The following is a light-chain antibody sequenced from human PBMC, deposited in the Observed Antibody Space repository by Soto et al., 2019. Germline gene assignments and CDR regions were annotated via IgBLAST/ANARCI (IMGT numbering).Light chain of an antibody. Sequence: DIQMTQSPSSLSASVGDRVTITCRASQGISNFLAWYQQKPGKVPKLLIYAASILQSGVPSRFSGSGSGTDFTLTISSLRPEDVATYYCQRYNGAFGGGTKVDIK. CDR1: QGISNF. CDR2: AAS. V-gene: IGKV1-27*01. CDR3: QRYNGA. J-gene: IGKJ4*01.